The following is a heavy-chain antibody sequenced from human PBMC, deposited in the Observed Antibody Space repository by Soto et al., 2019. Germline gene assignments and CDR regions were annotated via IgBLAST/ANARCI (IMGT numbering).Heavy chain of an antibody. CDR2: INAHSGGT. D-gene: IGHD6-6*01. CDR3: AKDLTRQLAYWLDP. V-gene: IGHV1-2*02. Sequence: ASVKVSCKASGFSFTGYYIQWLRQAPGQGLEWMGWINAHSGGTEYAQKFQGRVTLTRDTSIATAYLTLTSLTSDDTALYYCAKDLTRQLAYWLDPWGQGTQVTVSS. J-gene: IGHJ5*02. CDR1: GFSFTGYY.